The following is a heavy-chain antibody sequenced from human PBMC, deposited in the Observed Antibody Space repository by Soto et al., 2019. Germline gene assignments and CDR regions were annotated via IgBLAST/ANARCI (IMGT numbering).Heavy chain of an antibody. CDR2: INAHSGGT. D-gene: IGHD6-6*01. CDR3: AKDLTRQLAYWLDP. V-gene: IGHV1-2*02. Sequence: ASVKVSCKASGFSFTGYYIQWLRQAPGQGLEWMGWINAHSGGTEYAQKFQGRVTLTRDTSIATAYLTLTSLTSDDTALYYCAKDLTRQLAYWLDPWGQGTQVTVSS. J-gene: IGHJ5*02. CDR1: GFSFTGYY.